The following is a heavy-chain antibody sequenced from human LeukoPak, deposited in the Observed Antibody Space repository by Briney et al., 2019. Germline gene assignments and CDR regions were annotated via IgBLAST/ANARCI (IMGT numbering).Heavy chain of an antibody. Sequence: PGGSLRLSCAASGCTFSYYSMTWVRQAPGKGLEWVSYIDSSSATTYYADSVKGRFIISRDNAKNSLFLQINSLRAEDTAVYYCAGSTVWSGIFQYWGQGTLVTVSS. J-gene: IGHJ1*01. V-gene: IGHV3-48*01. D-gene: IGHD3-3*01. CDR2: IDSSSATT. CDR3: AGSTVWSGIFQY. CDR1: GCTFSYYS.